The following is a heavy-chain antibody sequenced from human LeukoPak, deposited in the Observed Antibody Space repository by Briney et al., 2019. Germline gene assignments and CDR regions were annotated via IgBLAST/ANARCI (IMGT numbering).Heavy chain of an antibody. CDR1: GGTFSSYA. J-gene: IGHJ4*02. CDR2: IIPIFGTA. Sequence: SVKVSCKASGGTFSSYAISWVRQAPGQGLEWMGRIIPIFGTANYAQKFQGRVTITTDESTSTAYMELSSLRSEDTAVYYCARWGKMATTEVQERWGQGTLVTVSS. CDR3: ARWGKMATTEVQER. V-gene: IGHV1-69*05. D-gene: IGHD5-24*01.